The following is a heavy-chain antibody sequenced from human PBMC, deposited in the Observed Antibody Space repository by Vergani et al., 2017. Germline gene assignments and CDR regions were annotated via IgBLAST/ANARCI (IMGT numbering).Heavy chain of an antibody. V-gene: IGHV4-61*02. CDR3: ARETVVTSWDGYRFHYMDV. CDR1: GGAVNSGSNF. J-gene: IGHJ6*03. D-gene: IGHD3-16*02. CDR2: TSTDGST. Sequence: QVQLQESGPGLVKPSQTLSLTCSVSGGAVNSGSNFWTWIRQPAGKGLEWIGRTSTDGSTNYNTSLKSRVTVSVDTSKTQISLRLTSVTAEDTAVYYCARETVVTSWDGYRFHYMDVWGKGTTVTVSS.